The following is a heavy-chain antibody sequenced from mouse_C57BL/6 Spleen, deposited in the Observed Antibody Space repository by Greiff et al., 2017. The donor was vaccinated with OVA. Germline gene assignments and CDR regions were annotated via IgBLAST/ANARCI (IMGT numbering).Heavy chain of an antibody. CDR3: ARRDYSNYPYYAMDY. CDR1: GFTFSDYG. D-gene: IGHD2-5*01. V-gene: IGHV5-17*01. J-gene: IGHJ4*01. CDR2: ISSGSSTI. Sequence: EVKLVESGGGLVKPGGSLKLSCAASGFTFSDYGMHWVRQAPEKGLEWVAYISSGSSTIYYADTVKGRFTISRDNAKNTLFLQMPSLRSEDTAMYYCARRDYSNYPYYAMDYWGQGTSVTVSS.